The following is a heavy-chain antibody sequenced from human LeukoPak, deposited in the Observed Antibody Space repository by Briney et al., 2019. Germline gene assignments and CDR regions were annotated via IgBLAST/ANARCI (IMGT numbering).Heavy chain of an antibody. D-gene: IGHD3-10*01. CDR1: GYTFSSHY. CDR2: INPSGSRT. V-gene: IGHV1-46*01. Sequence: ASVKVSCKAFGYTFSSHYIHCVRQAPGQGLEWMGVINPSGSRTTYAQKFQGRVTMTRDTSTSTVYMELSSLRSEDTAVYYCAREFGSGSYYNGDYYYYYGMDVWGQGTTVTVSS. J-gene: IGHJ6*02. CDR3: AREFGSGSYYNGDYYYYYGMDV.